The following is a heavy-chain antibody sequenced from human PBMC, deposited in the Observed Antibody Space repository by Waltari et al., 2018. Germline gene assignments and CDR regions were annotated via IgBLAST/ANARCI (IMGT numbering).Heavy chain of an antibody. CDR2: VYTSQNT. J-gene: IGHJ3*02. D-gene: IGHD1-20*01. CDR3: ARDDNRQAFDI. CDR1: GGSITNYY. Sequence: QVQLQESGPGLVKPSETLSLTCTVSGGSITNYYWRWIRQPAGKGLEWIGRVYTSQNTNNNPSLKSRVAMSVDTSKNQFSLRLNSVTAADTAVYYCARDDNRQAFDIWGQGIVVTVSS. V-gene: IGHV4-4*07.